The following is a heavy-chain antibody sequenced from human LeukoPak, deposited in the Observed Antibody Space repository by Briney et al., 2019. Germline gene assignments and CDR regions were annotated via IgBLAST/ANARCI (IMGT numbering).Heavy chain of an antibody. CDR1: GYIFTSYF. D-gene: IGHD6-6*01. CDR2: INPNSGGT. J-gene: IGHJ4*02. CDR3: ARTYSSSSDFDY. V-gene: IGHV1-2*02. Sequence: ASVKVSCKASGYIFTSYFMHWVRQAPGQGLEWMGWINPNSGGTNYAQKFQGRVTMTRDTSISTAYMELSRLRSDDTAVYYCARTYSSSSDFDYWGQGTLVTVSS.